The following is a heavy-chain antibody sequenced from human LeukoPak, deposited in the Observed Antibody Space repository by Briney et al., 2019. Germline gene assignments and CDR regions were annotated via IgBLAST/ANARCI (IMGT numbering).Heavy chain of an antibody. CDR2: IYYSGST. J-gene: IGHJ3*02. CDR1: GGSISSNKYY. D-gene: IGHD1-26*01. V-gene: IGHV4-39*01. CDR3: ATPYSWGYHGLDI. Sequence: SETLSLTCTVSGGSISSNKYYWGWIRQPPGKGLEWIGSIYYSGSTYYNPSLKSRVTISVDTSKNQFSLKLSSVTAADTAVFYCATPYSWGYHGLDIWGQGTMVTVSS.